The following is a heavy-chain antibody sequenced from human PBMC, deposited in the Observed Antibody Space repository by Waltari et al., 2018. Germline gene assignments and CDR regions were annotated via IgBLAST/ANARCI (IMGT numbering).Heavy chain of an antibody. V-gene: IGHV3-11*04. Sequence: QVQLVESGGGLVKPGGSLRLSCAASGFTFSEYYMSWIRQTPGKGLECVSHMSSSGATRYYADSVRGRFTISRDNAKNSLYLQMSSLRADDTAVYYCARDYYGSGSAFDYWGPGTLVTVSS. CDR3: ARDYYGSGSAFDY. CDR1: GFTFSEYY. D-gene: IGHD3-10*01. J-gene: IGHJ4*02. CDR2: MSSSGATR.